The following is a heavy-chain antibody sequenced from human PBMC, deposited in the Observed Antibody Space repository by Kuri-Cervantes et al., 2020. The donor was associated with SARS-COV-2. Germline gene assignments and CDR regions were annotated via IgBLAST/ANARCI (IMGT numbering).Heavy chain of an antibody. Sequence: GESLKISCAASGFTFSSYAMSWVRQAPGKGLEWVSAISGSGGSTYYADSVKGRFTISRDNSKNTLYLQMNSLRAEDTAVYYCAKTLIAVAGYFNYWGQGTLVTVSS. CDR3: AKTLIAVAGYFNY. CDR1: GFTFSSYA. V-gene: IGHV3-23*01. J-gene: IGHJ4*02. CDR2: ISGSGGST. D-gene: IGHD6-19*01.